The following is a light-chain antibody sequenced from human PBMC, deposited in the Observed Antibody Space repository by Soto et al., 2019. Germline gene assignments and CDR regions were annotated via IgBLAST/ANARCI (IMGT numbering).Light chain of an antibody. J-gene: IGKJ5*01. CDR1: QRVSNSY. V-gene: IGKV3-20*01. CDR3: QQYDHWPIT. Sequence: EIVLTQSPGTLSLSPGDRATLSCRASQRVSNSYLAWYQQKPGQAPRLLIYDASTRAAGVPDRVTGGGSGTDFTLTINALEPEDFAVYYCQQYDHWPITFGQGTRLEIK. CDR2: DAS.